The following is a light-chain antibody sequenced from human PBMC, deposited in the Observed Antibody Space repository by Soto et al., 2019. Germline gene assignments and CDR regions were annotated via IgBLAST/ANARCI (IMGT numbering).Light chain of an antibody. CDR1: QSVSSY. J-gene: IGKJ5*01. CDR2: DAS. CDR3: HQRSNWPPT. V-gene: IGKV3-11*01. Sequence: EIVLTQSPATLSLSPGETATLSCRASQSVSSYLAWYQQKPGQGPRLLIYDASNRATGIPVRFSGSGSETDFTLTISGLEPEDFAVYYCHQRSNWPPTFCQGTRLEIK.